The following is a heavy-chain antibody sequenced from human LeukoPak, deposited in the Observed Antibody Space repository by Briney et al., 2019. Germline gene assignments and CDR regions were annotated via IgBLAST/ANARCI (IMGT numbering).Heavy chain of an antibody. CDR3: ARAVYYGSGYFDY. V-gene: IGHV4-30-2*01. J-gene: IGHJ4*02. D-gene: IGHD3-10*01. CDR2: IYHSGST. Sequence: SETLSLTCAVSGGSISSGGYSWSWIRQPPGKGLEWIGYIYHSGSTYYNPSLKNRVTISVDRSKNQFSLKLSSVTAADTAVYYCARAVYYGSGYFDYWGQGTLVTVSS. CDR1: GGSISSGGYS.